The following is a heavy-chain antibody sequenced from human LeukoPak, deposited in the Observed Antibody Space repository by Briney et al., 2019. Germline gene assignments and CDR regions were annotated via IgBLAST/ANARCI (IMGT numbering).Heavy chain of an antibody. J-gene: IGHJ4*02. D-gene: IGHD1-26*01. CDR2: ITHNGGTQ. CDR3: ARDAQRGAFSDFDY. V-gene: IGHV3-30-3*01. Sequence: GGSLRLSCAASGFTFGNYAIHWVRQVPGEGLEWVAIITHNGGTQYYADSVKGRFTISRDNSQSTVFLQMNSLRPEDTAVYYCARDAQRGAFSDFDYWGQGTLVTVSS. CDR1: GFTFGNYA.